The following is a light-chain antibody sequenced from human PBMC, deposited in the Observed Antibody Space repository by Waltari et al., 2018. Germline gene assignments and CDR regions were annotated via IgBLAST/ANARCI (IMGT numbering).Light chain of an antibody. CDR1: QGLRNW. J-gene: IGKJ4*01. V-gene: IGKV1-12*01. Sequence: DIQLTQSPSTLSASVVDRVTITCRASQGLRNWLAWYQQKPGKAPKLLIFGATTLQSGVPSRFSGSGSGTDFTLTISSLQPEDFATYYCQQANTFPLTFGGGTKVEIK. CDR2: GAT. CDR3: QQANTFPLT.